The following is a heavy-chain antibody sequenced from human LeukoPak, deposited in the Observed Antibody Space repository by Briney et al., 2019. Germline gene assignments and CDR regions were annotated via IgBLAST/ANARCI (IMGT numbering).Heavy chain of an antibody. CDR2: IYYSGST. CDR1: GGSISSSSYY. V-gene: IGHV4-39*01. D-gene: IGHD6-13*01. Sequence: SETLSLTCTVSGGSISSSSYYWGWIRQPPGKGLEWIVSIYYSGSTYYNPSLKSRVTISVDTSKNQFSLKLSSVTAADTAVYYCARRVIGSSWYYFDYWGQGTLVTVSS. CDR3: ARRVIGSSWYYFDY. J-gene: IGHJ4*02.